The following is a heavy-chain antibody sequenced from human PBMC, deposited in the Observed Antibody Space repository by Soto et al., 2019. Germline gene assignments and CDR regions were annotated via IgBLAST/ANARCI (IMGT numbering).Heavy chain of an antibody. Sequence: SETLSLTCAVSGYSISSGYYWGWIRRPAGKGLEWIGSIYHSGSTYYNPSLKSRVTISVGTAKNQFSLKLSSVTAADTAVYYCAGDPSSIVVVPAAMRGGNVFDPWGPGTLVTVSS. CDR1: GYSISSGYY. J-gene: IGHJ5*02. V-gene: IGHV4-38-2*02. CDR2: IYHSGST. CDR3: AGDPSSIVVVPAAMRGGNVFDP. D-gene: IGHD2-2*01.